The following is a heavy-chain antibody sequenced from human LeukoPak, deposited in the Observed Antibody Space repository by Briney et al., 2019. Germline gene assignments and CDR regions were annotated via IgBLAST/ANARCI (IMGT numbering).Heavy chain of an antibody. V-gene: IGHV4-38-2*02. J-gene: IGHJ1*01. CDR3: ARGGEQQLIYFQH. D-gene: IGHD6-13*01. CDR1: GYSISSGYY. Sequence: SETLSLTCTVSGYSISSGYYWGWIRQPPGKGLEWIGSIYHSGSTYYNPSLKSRVTISVDTSKNQFSLKLSSVTAADTAVYYCARGGEQQLIYFQHWGQGTLVPVSS. CDR2: IYHSGST.